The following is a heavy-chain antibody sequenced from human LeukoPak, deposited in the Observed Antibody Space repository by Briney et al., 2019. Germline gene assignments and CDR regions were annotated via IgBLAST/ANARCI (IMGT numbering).Heavy chain of an antibody. D-gene: IGHD5-24*01. CDR3: AKDGRDGYLDY. Sequence: GGSLRLSCAASEFDFSSHAMTWVRQAPGKGLEWVSAISISGSKTYYADSVKGRFTISRDNSKNTLYLQMNSLRAEDTAVYYCAKDGRDGYLDYWGQGTLVTVSS. CDR2: ISISGSKT. V-gene: IGHV3-23*01. J-gene: IGHJ4*02. CDR1: EFDFSSHA.